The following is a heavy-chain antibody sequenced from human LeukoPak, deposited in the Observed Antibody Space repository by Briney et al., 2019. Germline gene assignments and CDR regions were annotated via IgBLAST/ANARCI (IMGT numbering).Heavy chain of an antibody. CDR1: GFAFSSYS. CDR3: ARDWRTGTTFD. D-gene: IGHD1-1*01. J-gene: IGHJ4*02. CDR2: ISESSRTI. Sequence: GGSLRLSCAASGFAFSSYSMNWVRQAPGKGLEWVSFISESSRTIYYADSVKGRFTISRDNAKNSLYLQMNSLRTEDTAIYYCARDWRTGTTFDWGQGTLVTVSS. V-gene: IGHV3-48*01.